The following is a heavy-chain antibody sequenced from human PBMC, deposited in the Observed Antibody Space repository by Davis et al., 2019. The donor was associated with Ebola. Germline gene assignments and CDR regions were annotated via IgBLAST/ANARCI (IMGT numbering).Heavy chain of an antibody. CDR2: IKQDGSEK. Sequence: GESLKISCAASGFTFSSYWMSWVRQAPGKGLEWVANIKQDGSEKYYVDSVKGRFTISRDNAKNSLYLQMNSLRAEDTAVYYCTRVDHSSRDAFDIWGQGTMVTVSS. CDR3: TRVDHSSRDAFDI. CDR1: GFTFSSYW. V-gene: IGHV3-7*03. D-gene: IGHD3-22*01. J-gene: IGHJ3*02.